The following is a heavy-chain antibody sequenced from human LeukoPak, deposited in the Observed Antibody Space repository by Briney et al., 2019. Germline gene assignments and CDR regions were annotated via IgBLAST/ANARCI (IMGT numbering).Heavy chain of an antibody. CDR1: GYTFTGYY. CDR2: INPNSGGT. J-gene: IGHJ3*02. V-gene: IGHV1-2*02. CDR3: VREGKRGPQDDAFDI. D-gene: IGHD4-23*01. Sequence: ASVKVSCKPSGYTFTGYYLHWVRQAPGQGLEWMGWINPNSGGTNYAQKFQGRVTMTRASPISTAFMELGRLRSDDTAMYYCVREGKRGPQDDAFDIWGQGTMVTVSS.